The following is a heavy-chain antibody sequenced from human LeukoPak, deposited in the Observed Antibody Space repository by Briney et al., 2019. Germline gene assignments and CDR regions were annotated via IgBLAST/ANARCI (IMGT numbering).Heavy chain of an antibody. CDR3: ARRLEYSGSKGVFDY. D-gene: IGHD1-26*01. J-gene: IGHJ4*02. V-gene: IGHV3-66*01. Sequence: GGSLRLSCAASGFTVTTNYMTWVRQAPGKGLEWVSIIYSGGYTDYADSVKGRFTISRDNSKNTLDLQMNSLRAEDAAVYYCARRLEYSGSKGVFDYWGQGTLVTVSS. CDR2: IYSGGYT. CDR1: GFTVTTNY.